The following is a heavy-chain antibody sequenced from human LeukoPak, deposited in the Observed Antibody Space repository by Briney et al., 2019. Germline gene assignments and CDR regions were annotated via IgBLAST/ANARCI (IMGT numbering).Heavy chain of an antibody. CDR1: RFTFSNYG. CDR2: INSRSSTI. D-gene: IGHD1-26*01. J-gene: IGHJ3*02. V-gene: IGHV3-48*01. CDR3: AREVGTPQAFDI. Sequence: PGGSLRLSCAASRFTFSNYGVNWVRQAPGKGLEWVSYINSRSSTIYYGDSVRGRFTISRDNAKNSLYLQMNSLKAEDTAIYYCAREVGTPQAFDIWGQGTMVTVSS.